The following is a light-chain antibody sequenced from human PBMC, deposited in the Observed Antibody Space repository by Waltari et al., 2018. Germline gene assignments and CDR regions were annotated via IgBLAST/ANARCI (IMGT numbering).Light chain of an antibody. J-gene: IGLJ3*02. CDR3: CSYAGSYTLGV. Sequence: QSALTQPRSVSGSPGQSVTISCPGTSSDVGGYHYVPWYQQHPGKAPKLMIYDVSKRPSGVPDRFSGSKSGNTASLTISGLQAEDEADYYCCSYAGSYTLGVFGGGTKLTVL. CDR2: DVS. V-gene: IGLV2-11*01. CDR1: SSDVGGYHY.